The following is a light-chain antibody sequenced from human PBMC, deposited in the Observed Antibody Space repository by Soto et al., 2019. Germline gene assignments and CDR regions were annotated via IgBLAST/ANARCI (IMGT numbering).Light chain of an antibody. Sequence: PGGRATLSCRASQSISDTLAWYQQKPGQAPRLLIYAASSRATGIPDRFSGGGSGTDFTLTISRLEPEDFAVYYCQQCGSSPWTFGQGTKVDIK. V-gene: IGKV3-20*01. CDR1: QSISDT. CDR3: QQCGSSPWT. CDR2: AAS. J-gene: IGKJ1*01.